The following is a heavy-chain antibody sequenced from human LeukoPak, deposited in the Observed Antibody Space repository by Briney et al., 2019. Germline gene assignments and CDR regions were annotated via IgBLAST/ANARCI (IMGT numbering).Heavy chain of an antibody. CDR1: GGSISPFY. D-gene: IGHD6-19*01. CDR3: ARDLSGWAGYFEL. CDR2: VDYSGGT. Sequence: KDSETLSLTCIVPGGSISPFYWSWIRPPPRGGLGWVGYVDYSGGTNYNPSLRSRVTISLDTSKNQFSLKLSSVTAADTAVYYCARDLSGWAGYFELWGRSNLRTVSS. J-gene: IGHJ2*01. V-gene: IGHV4-59*01.